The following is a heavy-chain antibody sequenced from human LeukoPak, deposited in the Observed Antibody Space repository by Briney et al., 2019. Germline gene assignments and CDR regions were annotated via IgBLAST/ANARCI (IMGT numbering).Heavy chain of an antibody. Sequence: SETLSLTCTVSGGSISSYYWSWIRQPPGEGREWIGYIYYSGGTNYNPSLKSRVTISVDTSKHQCSLKLSSVTAADTAVYYCATGSFTFDYWGQGTLVTVSS. V-gene: IGHV4-59*01. D-gene: IGHD3-10*01. J-gene: IGHJ4*02. CDR2: IYYSGGT. CDR3: ATGSFTFDY. CDR1: GGSISSYY.